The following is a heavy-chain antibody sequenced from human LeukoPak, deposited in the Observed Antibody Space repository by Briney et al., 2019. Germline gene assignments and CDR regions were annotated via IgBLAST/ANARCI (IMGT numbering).Heavy chain of an antibody. Sequence: LTLSCSVSRHPVPNSATDYGPEAPRKGQECVSRFSWNSGSIGYVDSVKGRFTISRDNAKNSQYLQMISLIAEDMAVYYCAKGDISSRHRGSFDYWGQGTLVTVSS. J-gene: IGHJ4*02. CDR3: AKGDISSRHRGSFDY. D-gene: IGHD3-16*01. CDR2: FSWNSGSI. CDR1: RHPVPNSA. V-gene: IGHV3-9*03.